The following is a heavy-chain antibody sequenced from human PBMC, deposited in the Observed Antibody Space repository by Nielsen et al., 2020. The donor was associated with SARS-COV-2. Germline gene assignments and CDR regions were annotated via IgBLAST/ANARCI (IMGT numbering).Heavy chain of an antibody. J-gene: IGHJ5*02. CDR3: ASQGWELLGRNWFDP. Sequence: GESLKISCAASGFTFSSYSMNWVRQAPGKGLEWVSSISSSSSYIYYADSVKGRFTISRDNAKNSLYLQMNSLRAEDTAVYYCASQGWELLGRNWFDPWGQGTLVTVSS. V-gene: IGHV3-21*01. CDR1: GFTFSSYS. D-gene: IGHD1-26*01. CDR2: ISSSSSYI.